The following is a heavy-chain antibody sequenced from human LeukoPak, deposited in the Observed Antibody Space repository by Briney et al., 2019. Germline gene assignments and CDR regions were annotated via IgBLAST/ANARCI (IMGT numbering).Heavy chain of an antibody. CDR3: ARHFTPAAAGSFGY. D-gene: IGHD6-13*01. V-gene: IGHV4-59*08. CDR1: GGSISSYY. Sequence: SETLSLTCTVSGGSISSYYWSWIRQPPGKGLEWIGYIYYSGGTNYNPSLKSRVAISVDTSKNQFSLKLSSVTAADTAVYYCARHFTPAAAGSFGYWGQGTLVTVSS. CDR2: IYYSGGT. J-gene: IGHJ4*02.